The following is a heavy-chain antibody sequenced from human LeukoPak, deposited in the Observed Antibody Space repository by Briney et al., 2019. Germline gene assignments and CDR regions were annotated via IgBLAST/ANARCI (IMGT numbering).Heavy chain of an antibody. V-gene: IGHV1-2*02. CDR3: ARDRTTDGYSSGWYPLNY. J-gene: IGHJ4*02. CDR2: INPNSGGT. CDR1: GYTFTGYY. D-gene: IGHD6-19*01. Sequence: ASVKVSCKASGYTFTGYYMHWVRQAPGQGLEWMGWINPNSGGTNYAQKFQGRVTMTRDTSISTAYMELSRLRSDDTAVYYCARDRTTDGYSSGWYPLNYWGQGTLVTVSS.